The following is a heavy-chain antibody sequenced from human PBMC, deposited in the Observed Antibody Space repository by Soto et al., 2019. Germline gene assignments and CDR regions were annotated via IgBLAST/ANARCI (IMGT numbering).Heavy chain of an antibody. D-gene: IGHD1-1*01. J-gene: IGHJ2*01. CDR1: GFAFQNHG. CDR2: ISGSGVNA. V-gene: IGHV3-20*01. CDR3: ARNPHWKYWSSVL. Sequence: EVQLVESGGSVIRPGGSLRLSCAASGFAFQNHGMAWVRQVPGKGLEWVAGISGSGVNAGYADSVKGRFTISRDNGDNPLYLKKNILGAENTPLYPCARNPHWKYWSSVLWGRGTLVT.